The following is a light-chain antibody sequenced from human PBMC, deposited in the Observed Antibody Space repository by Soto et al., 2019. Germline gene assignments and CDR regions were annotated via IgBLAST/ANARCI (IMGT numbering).Light chain of an antibody. CDR2: EVT. V-gene: IGLV2-8*01. CDR1: SSDVGAYDY. Sequence: QSVLTQPPSASGSPGQSVTISCTGSSSDVGAYDYVSWYQQHPGTAPKLIISEVTKRPSGVPDRFSGSKSGNTASLTVSGLQAEYEADYHCSSFAGNFWLFGGGTKLTVL. CDR3: SSFAGNFWL. J-gene: IGLJ3*02.